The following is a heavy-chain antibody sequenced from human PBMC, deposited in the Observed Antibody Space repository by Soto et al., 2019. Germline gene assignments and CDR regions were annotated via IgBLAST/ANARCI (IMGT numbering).Heavy chain of an antibody. V-gene: IGHV3-33*01. J-gene: IGHJ2*01. CDR2: IWYDGSNK. Sequence: QVQLVESGGGVVQPGRSPRLSCAASGFTFSSYGMHWVRQAPGKGLEWVAVIWYDGSNKYYADSVKGRFTISRDNSKNTLYLQMNSLRAEDTAVYYCARDLLGINRWYFDLWGRGTLVNVSS. CDR3: ARDLLGINRWYFDL. CDR1: GFTFSSYG. D-gene: IGHD7-27*01.